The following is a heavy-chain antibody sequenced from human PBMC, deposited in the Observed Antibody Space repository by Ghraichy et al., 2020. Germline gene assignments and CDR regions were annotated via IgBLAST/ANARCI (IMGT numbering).Heavy chain of an antibody. CDR2: VFYSGNT. CDR3: VKIPRGGSWYFQS. J-gene: IGHJ1*01. CDR1: GASISTSDW. Sequence: SETLSLTCAVSGASISTSDWWGWVRQTPGKGLEWIGEVFYSGNTNYNPSLKSRVTISRDTSKNHLFLSLASVTAADTATYYCVKIPRGGSWYFQSWGQGTLVTVSS. V-gene: IGHV4-4*02. D-gene: IGHD2-15*01.